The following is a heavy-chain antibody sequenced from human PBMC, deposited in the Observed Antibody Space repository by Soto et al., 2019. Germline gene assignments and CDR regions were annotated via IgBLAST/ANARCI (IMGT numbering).Heavy chain of an antibody. CDR3: ARVLRIAAAGGVEDYYYGMDV. J-gene: IGHJ6*02. Sequence: QVQLVQSGAEVKKPGASVKVSCKASGYTFTSYGISWVRQAPGQGLEWMGWISAYNGNTNYAQKLQGRVTMTTDTSTSTAYMELRSLRSDDTAVYYCARVLRIAAAGGVEDYYYGMDVWGQGTTVTVSS. CDR2: ISAYNGNT. D-gene: IGHD6-13*01. V-gene: IGHV1-18*04. CDR1: GYTFTSYG.